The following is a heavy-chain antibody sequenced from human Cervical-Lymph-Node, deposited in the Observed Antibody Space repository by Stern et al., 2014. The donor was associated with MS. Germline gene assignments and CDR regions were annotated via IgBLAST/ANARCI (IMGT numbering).Heavy chain of an antibody. CDR1: GGSVSSGSYY. CDR2: IYYSGST. V-gene: IGHV4-61*01. CDR3: ARVSYDFWSGYYPFDY. Sequence: QVQLQESGPGLVKPSETLSLTCTVSGGSVSSGSYYWSWIRQPPGKGLEWIGYIYYSGSTNYNPSLKSRVTISVDTSKNQFSLKLSSVTAADTAVYYCARVSYDFWSGYYPFDYLGQGTLVTVSS. D-gene: IGHD3-3*01. J-gene: IGHJ4*02.